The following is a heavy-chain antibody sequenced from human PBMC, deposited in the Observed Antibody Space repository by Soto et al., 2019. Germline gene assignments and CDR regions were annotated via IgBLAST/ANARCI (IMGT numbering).Heavy chain of an antibody. V-gene: IGHV3-33*01. J-gene: IGHJ6*02. CDR3: ARDETIVVGRYGMDV. CDR2: IWYDGSNK. CDR1: GFTFSSYG. D-gene: IGHD3-22*01. Sequence: GGSLRLSCAASGFTFSSYGMHWVRQAPGKGLEWVAVIWYDGSNKYYADSVKGRFTISRDNSKNTLYLQMNSLRAEDTAVYYCARDETIVVGRYGMDVWGQGTTVTVSS.